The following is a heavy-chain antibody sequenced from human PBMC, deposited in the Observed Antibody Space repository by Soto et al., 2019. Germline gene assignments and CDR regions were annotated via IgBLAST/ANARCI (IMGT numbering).Heavy chain of an antibody. J-gene: IGHJ4*02. D-gene: IGHD4-4*01. V-gene: IGHV4-39*01. CDR1: GGSISSSSYY. CDR3: ARWTTVLYVDY. Sequence: QLQLQESGPGLVKPSETLSLTCTVSGGSISSSSYYWGWIRQPPGKGLEWIGSIYYSGSTYYNPSLKSRVTISVDTSKNQFSLKLSSVTAADTAVYYCARWTTVLYVDYWGQGTLVTVSS. CDR2: IYYSGST.